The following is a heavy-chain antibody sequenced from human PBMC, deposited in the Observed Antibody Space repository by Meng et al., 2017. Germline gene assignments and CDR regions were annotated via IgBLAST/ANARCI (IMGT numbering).Heavy chain of an antibody. CDR1: GGSISSYY. D-gene: IGHD3/OR15-3a*01. CDR3: AGTEDYYFDY. CDR2: IYYSGST. J-gene: IGHJ4*02. V-gene: IGHV4-59*01. Sequence: SETLSLTCTVSGGSISSYYWSWIRQPPGKGLEWIGYIYYSGSTNYNPSLKSRVTTSVDTSKNQFSLKLSSVTAADTAVYYCAGTEDYYFDYWGQGTLVTVSS.